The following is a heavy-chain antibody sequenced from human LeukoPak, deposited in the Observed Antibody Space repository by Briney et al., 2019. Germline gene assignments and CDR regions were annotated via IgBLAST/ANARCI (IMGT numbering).Heavy chain of an antibody. V-gene: IGHV3-30*18. CDR3: AKGPLRGTAAAIDY. Sequence: GKSLRLSCAASGFTFNNYGMHWVRQAPGKGLEWVAVISYDGRNKHYPDSVKGRFTVSRDISTDTLWLQMDSLRTEDTAVYYCAKGPLRGTAAAIDYWGQGTLVTVSS. D-gene: IGHD2-2*01. CDR2: ISYDGRNK. CDR1: GFTFNNYG. J-gene: IGHJ4*02.